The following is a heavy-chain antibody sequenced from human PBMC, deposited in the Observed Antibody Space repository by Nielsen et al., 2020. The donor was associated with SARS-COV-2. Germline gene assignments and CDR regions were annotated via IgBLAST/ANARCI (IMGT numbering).Heavy chain of an antibody. CDR2: ISANGKDT. CDR1: GFTLSDSA. J-gene: IGHJ4*02. D-gene: IGHD3-22*01. V-gene: IGHV3-64D*06. CDR3: VKEDSAYYDY. Sequence: GESLKISCAASGFTLSDSAMHWVRQAPGKGLEYVSAISANGKDTYYADSMKGRFTISRDNSRNTLYLQMSSLRTEDTAVYFCVKEDSAYYDYWGQGTLVTVSS.